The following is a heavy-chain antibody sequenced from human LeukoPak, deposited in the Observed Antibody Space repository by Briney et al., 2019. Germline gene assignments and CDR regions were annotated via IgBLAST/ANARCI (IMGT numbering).Heavy chain of an antibody. D-gene: IGHD2-2*01. CDR3: ASSPRLTTSWFLFNS. CDR1: GDSFSNYY. CDR2: VYYSGST. Sequence: PSETLSLTCSVSGDSFSNYYWTWIRQPPGKGLEWVGYVYYSGSTNYNPSLKTRLHLSVDTSKNRFPLKLSSVTAADTAVYYCASSPRLTTSWFLFNSWGHGTLVTVSS. V-gene: IGHV4-59*08. J-gene: IGHJ5*01.